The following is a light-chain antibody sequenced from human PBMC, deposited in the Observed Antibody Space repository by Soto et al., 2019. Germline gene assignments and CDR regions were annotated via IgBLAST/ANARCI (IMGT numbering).Light chain of an antibody. J-gene: IGKJ2*01. Sequence: DIEMTQSPSTLSESVGDRVTIMCRATQSLNIWLAWYQQKPGKAPKLLISKASSLESGVPSRFSGSGSGKEFSHSISSLQPDDFATYDCQKYKAYSYTFGQGTQLEMK. CDR3: QKYKAYSYT. V-gene: IGKV1-5*03. CDR2: KAS. CDR1: QSLNIW.